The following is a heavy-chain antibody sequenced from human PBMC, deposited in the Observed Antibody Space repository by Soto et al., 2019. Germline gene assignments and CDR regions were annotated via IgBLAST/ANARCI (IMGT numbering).Heavy chain of an antibody. CDR2: IKEDGSEK. CDR1: GFTFSSYW. D-gene: IGHD1-26*01. Sequence: EVQLVESGGGLVQPGGSLRLSCTASGFTFSSYWMNWVRQAPGKGLEWVGSIKEDGSEKFYVDSVKGRLTISRDNAKNSLYLDMNSLRVEDTAIYFCARDFGGPWGQGTLVTVSS. V-gene: IGHV3-7*05. J-gene: IGHJ5*02. CDR3: ARDFGGP.